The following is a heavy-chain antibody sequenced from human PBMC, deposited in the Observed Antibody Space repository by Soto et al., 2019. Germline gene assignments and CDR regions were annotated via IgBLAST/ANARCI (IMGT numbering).Heavy chain of an antibody. Sequence: XXTLSLTCTVSGGSISSYYWRWIPQPPGKGLEWIGYIYYSGSTNYNPSLKSRVTISVDTSKNQFSLKLSSVTAADTAVYYCARDQRGGNDYWGQGTLVTVSS. CDR1: GGSISSYY. J-gene: IGHJ4*02. CDR3: ARDQRGGNDY. D-gene: IGHD1-1*01. CDR2: IYYSGST. V-gene: IGHV4-59*01.